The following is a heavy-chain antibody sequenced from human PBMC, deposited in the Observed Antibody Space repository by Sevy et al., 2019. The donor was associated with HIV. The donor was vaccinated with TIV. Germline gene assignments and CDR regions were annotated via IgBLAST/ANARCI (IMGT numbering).Heavy chain of an antibody. Sequence: GGSLRLSCEGSGYTFSNYWMHWVRQAPGKGLEWASRVNSDGGDTAYADSVKGRFTISRDNAENTMSLQMNSLRAEDTGLYYCVAANSWEDYWGQGTLVTVSS. CDR3: VAANSWEDY. CDR2: VNSDGGDT. D-gene: IGHD1-26*01. J-gene: IGHJ4*02. CDR1: GYTFSNYW. V-gene: IGHV3-74*01.